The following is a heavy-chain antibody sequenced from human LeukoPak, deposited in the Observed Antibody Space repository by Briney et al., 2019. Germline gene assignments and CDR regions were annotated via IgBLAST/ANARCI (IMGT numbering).Heavy chain of an antibody. Sequence: GGSLRLSCAASGFTFGDHYMDWVRQAPGKGLECVGRIRNKRSSYITEYAASVKGRFTISRDDSKNSLYLQMNSLKTEDTAVYYCVRGVLGWFDPWGQGTLVTVSS. D-gene: IGHD3-16*01. CDR1: GFTFGDHY. J-gene: IGHJ5*02. V-gene: IGHV3-72*01. CDR2: IRNKRSSYIT. CDR3: VRGVLGWFDP.